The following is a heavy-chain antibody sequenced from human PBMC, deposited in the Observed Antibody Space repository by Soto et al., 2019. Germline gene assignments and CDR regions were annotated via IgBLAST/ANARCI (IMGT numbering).Heavy chain of an antibody. CDR1: SGSISSSNW. V-gene: IGHV4-4*02. J-gene: IGHJ4*02. CDR3: ARDLGGSCYLGTDY. Sequence: SETLSLTCAVSSGSISSSNWWSWVRQPPGKGLGWIGEIYHSGSTNYNPSLKSRVTISVDKFKNQFSLKLSSVTAADTAVYYCARDLGGSCYLGTDYWGQGTLVTVSS. D-gene: IGHD3-10*01. CDR2: IYHSGST.